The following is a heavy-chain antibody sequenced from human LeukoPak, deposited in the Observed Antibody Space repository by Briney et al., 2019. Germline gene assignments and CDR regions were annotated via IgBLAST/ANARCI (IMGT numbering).Heavy chain of an antibody. J-gene: IGHJ4*02. D-gene: IGHD2-15*01. CDR2: IYHSGST. CDR3: ASXAAXPXXXXXY. V-gene: IGHV4-30-2*01. CDR1: GGSISSGGYS. Sequence: SQTLSLTCAVSGGSISSGGYSWGWIRQPPGKSLEWIGYIYHSGSTYYNPSLKSRVTISVDRSKNQFSLKLSSVTAADTVVYYXASXAAXPXXXXXYWGXXXLXTVSS.